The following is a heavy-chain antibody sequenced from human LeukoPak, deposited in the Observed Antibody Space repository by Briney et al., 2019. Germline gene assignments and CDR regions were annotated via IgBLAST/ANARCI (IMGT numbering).Heavy chain of an antibody. Sequence: SSETLSLTCTVSGGSISSSSYYWGWIRQPPGKGLEWIGSIYYSGSTYYNPSLKSRVTISVDTSKNQFSLKLSSVTAADTAVYYCARAPARITMVRGVIIYYYYGMDVWGQGTTVTVSS. V-gene: IGHV4-39*07. CDR3: ARAPARITMVRGVIIYYYYGMDV. J-gene: IGHJ6*02. CDR1: GGSISSSSYY. D-gene: IGHD3-10*01. CDR2: IYYSGST.